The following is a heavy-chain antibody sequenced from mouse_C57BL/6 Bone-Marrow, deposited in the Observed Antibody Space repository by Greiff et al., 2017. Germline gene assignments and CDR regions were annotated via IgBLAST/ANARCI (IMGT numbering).Heavy chain of an antibody. Sequence: EVHLVESGGGLVQPGGSLKLSCAASGFTFSDYYMYWVRQTPEKRLEWVAYISNGGGSTYYPDTVKGRFTISRDNAKNTLYLQMSRLNSEDTAMYYCARPYDYDGYYFDYWGQGTTLTVSS. J-gene: IGHJ2*01. V-gene: IGHV5-12*01. CDR1: GFTFSDYY. CDR3: ARPYDYDGYYFDY. CDR2: ISNGGGST. D-gene: IGHD2-4*01.